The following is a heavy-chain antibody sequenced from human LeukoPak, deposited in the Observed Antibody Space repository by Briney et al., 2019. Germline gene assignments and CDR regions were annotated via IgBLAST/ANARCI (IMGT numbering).Heavy chain of an antibody. V-gene: IGHV3-9*02. D-gene: IGHD3-16*01. CDR1: GFTSDDYA. Sequence: GGSLRLSCAASGFTSDDYAMHWVRQAPGKGLEWVSGISWNSGTIDYADSVKGRFTISRDNSKNTLYLQMNSLRAEDTAVYYCAKDLGGITDYWGQGTLVTVSS. J-gene: IGHJ4*02. CDR2: ISWNSGTI. CDR3: AKDLGGITDY.